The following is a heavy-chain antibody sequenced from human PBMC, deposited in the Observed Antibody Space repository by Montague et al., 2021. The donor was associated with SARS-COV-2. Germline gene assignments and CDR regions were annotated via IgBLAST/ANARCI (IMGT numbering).Heavy chain of an antibody. Sequence: SLRLSCAASGFTFGDYAMHWVRQAPGKGLAWVSGISWNSGSIAYADSVKGRFTISRDNAKNSLYLQMNSLRAEDTALYYCAKTGGSGWDYYDSSGYYVNWGQGTLVTVSS. CDR3: AKTGGSGWDYYDSSGYYVN. CDR2: ISWNSGSI. CDR1: GFTFGDYA. J-gene: IGHJ4*02. D-gene: IGHD3-22*01. V-gene: IGHV3-9*01.